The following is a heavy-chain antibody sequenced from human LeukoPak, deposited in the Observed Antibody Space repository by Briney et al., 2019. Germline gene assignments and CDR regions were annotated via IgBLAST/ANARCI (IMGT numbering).Heavy chain of an antibody. Sequence: SETLSLTCTVSGGSISSSSYYWGWIRQPPGKGLEWIGSIYYSGSTYYNPSLKSRVTISVDTSKNQFSLKLSSVTAADTAVYYCARRDRGDFWSGYYFDYWGQGTLVTVSS. J-gene: IGHJ4*02. D-gene: IGHD3-3*01. CDR1: GGSISSSSYY. V-gene: IGHV4-39*07. CDR2: IYYSGST. CDR3: ARRDRGDFWSGYYFDY.